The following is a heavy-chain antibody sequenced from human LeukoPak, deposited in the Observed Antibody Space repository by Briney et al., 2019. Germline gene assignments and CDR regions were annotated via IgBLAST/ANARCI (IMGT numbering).Heavy chain of an antibody. CDR2: ISDIGGRT. J-gene: IGHJ4*02. CDR1: GFTFSNYA. D-gene: IGHD3-10*01. Sequence: PGGSLRLSCAASGFTFSNYAMNWVRQAPGKGLEWVSGISDIGGRTYYADSVKGRFTISRDNSKNTLYLQMNSLRAEDTAVYYCAKDFITMVRGVIGYWGQGTLVTVSS. V-gene: IGHV3-23*01. CDR3: AKDFITMVRGVIGY.